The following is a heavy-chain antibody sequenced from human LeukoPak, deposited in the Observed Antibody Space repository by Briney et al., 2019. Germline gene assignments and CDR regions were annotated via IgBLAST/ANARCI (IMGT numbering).Heavy chain of an antibody. J-gene: IGHJ3*02. D-gene: IGHD5-24*01. CDR3: AKDSSRDGYREVAFDI. Sequence: PGGSLRLSCAASGFTFSDYYMSWIRQAPGKGLEWVSYISSSGSTIYYADSVKGRFTISRDNAKNSLYLQMNSLRAEDTALYYCAKDSSRDGYREVAFDIWGQGTMVTVSS. CDR2: ISSSGSTI. CDR1: GFTFSDYY. V-gene: IGHV3-11*01.